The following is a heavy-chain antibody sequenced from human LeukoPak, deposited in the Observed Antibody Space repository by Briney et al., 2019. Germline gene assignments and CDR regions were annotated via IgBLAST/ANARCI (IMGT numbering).Heavy chain of an antibody. V-gene: IGHV3-53*01. Sequence: GRSLRLSCAASGFTFTTYGMNWVRQAPGKGLEWVSVIYSGGSTYYADSVKGRFTISRDNSKNTLYLQMNSLRAEDTAVYYCARDRGLRGMDVWGQGTTVTVSS. CDR2: IYSGGST. CDR1: GFTFTTYG. J-gene: IGHJ6*02. CDR3: ARDRGLRGMDV. D-gene: IGHD3-10*01.